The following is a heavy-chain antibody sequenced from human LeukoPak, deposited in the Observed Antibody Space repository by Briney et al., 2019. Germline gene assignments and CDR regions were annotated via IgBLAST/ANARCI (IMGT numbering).Heavy chain of an antibody. V-gene: IGHV4-59*08. CDR1: GDSISSYY. Sequence: SETLSLTCTVSGDSISSYYWSWIRQPPGKGLEWIGYIYYSGSTNYNPSLKSRVTISVDTSKNQFSLKLSSVTAADTAVYYCARGVYGSGSYYNGGDYWGQGTLVTVSS. D-gene: IGHD3-10*01. CDR3: ARGVYGSGSYYNGGDY. J-gene: IGHJ4*02. CDR2: IYYSGST.